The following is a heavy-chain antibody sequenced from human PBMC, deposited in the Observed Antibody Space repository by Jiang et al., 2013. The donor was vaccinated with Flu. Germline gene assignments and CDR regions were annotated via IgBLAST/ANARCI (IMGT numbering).Heavy chain of an antibody. CDR2: TYYRSKWYN. V-gene: IGHV6-1*01. CDR3: ARGGRSSAHGDYDWYFDL. CDR1: GDSVSSNSAA. D-gene: IGHD4-17*01. Sequence: QTLSLTCAISGDSVSSNSAAWNWIRQSPSRGLEWLGRTYYRSKWYNDYAVSVKSRITINPDTSKNQFSLQLNSVTPEDTAVYYCARGGRSSAHGDYDWYFDLWGRGTLVTVSS. J-gene: IGHJ2*01.